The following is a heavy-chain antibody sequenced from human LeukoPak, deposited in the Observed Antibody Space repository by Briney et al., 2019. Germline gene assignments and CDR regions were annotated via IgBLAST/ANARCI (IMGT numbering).Heavy chain of an antibody. CDR1: GYTFTSYY. Sequence: ASVKVSCTASGYTFTSYYMHWVRQAPGQGLEWMGWMNPVSGNAGSAQKFQGRVTLTRDTSISTAYMELSSLRSDDTAFYYCARAPMGAAALYWGQGTLVTVSS. D-gene: IGHD6-13*01. CDR2: MNPVSGNA. J-gene: IGHJ4*02. CDR3: ARAPMGAAALY. V-gene: IGHV1-8*02.